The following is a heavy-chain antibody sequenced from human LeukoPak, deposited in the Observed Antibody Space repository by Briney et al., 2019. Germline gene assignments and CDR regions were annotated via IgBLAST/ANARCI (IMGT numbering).Heavy chain of an antibody. J-gene: IGHJ4*02. Sequence: ASVKVSFKASGGTFSSYAISWVRQAPGQGLEWMGGIIPIFGTANYAQKFQGRVTITADKSTSTAYMELSSLRSEDTAVYYCARGTERDGSGWYIPEKWGQGTLVTVSS. D-gene: IGHD6-19*01. V-gene: IGHV1-69*06. CDR3: ARGTERDGSGWYIPEK. CDR2: IIPIFGTA. CDR1: GGTFSSYA.